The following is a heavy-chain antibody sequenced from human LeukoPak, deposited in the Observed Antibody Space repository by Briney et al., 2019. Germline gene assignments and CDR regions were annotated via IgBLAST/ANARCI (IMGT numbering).Heavy chain of an antibody. V-gene: IGHV4-59*01. D-gene: IGHD3-3*01. CDR3: ARVSYDFWSGRTGYYYYMDV. CDR1: GGSFSGYY. Sequence: PSETLSLTCAVYGGSFSGYYWSWIRQPPGKGLEWIGYIYYSGSTNYNPSLKSRVTISVDTSKNQFSLKLSSVTAADTAVYYCARVSYDFWSGRTGYYYYMDVWGKGTTVTVSS. CDR2: IYYSGST. J-gene: IGHJ6*03.